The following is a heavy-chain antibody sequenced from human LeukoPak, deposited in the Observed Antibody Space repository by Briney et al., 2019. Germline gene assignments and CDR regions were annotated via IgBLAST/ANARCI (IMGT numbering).Heavy chain of an antibody. Sequence: GASVKVSCKASGYTFTSYGISWVRQAPGQGLEWIGWISAYNGNTNYAQKLQGRVTMTTDTSTSTAYMELRSLRSDDTAVYYCARDLVAAAGPTLLTRWGQGTLVTVSS. J-gene: IGHJ4*02. CDR2: ISAYNGNT. CDR1: GYTFTSYG. D-gene: IGHD6-13*01. V-gene: IGHV1-18*01. CDR3: ARDLVAAAGPTLLTR.